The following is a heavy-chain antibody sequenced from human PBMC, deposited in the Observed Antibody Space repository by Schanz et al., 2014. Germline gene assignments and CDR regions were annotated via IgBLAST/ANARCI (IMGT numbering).Heavy chain of an antibody. CDR3: AGAVATIRADSFDI. V-gene: IGHV3-21*01. Sequence: EVQLVESGGGLVQPGGSLRLSCAAPGFTVSSNYMSWVRQAPGKGLEWVSSINSRSNFIYYADSVKGRFTISRDNAKNSLYLQMNSLRAEDTAVYYCAGAVATIRADSFDIWGQGTMVAVSS. D-gene: IGHD5-12*01. CDR1: GFTVSSNY. J-gene: IGHJ3*02. CDR2: INSRSNFI.